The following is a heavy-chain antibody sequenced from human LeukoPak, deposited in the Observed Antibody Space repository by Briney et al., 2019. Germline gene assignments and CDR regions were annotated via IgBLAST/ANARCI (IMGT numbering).Heavy chain of an antibody. CDR2: IIPILGIA. CDR3: ARVAYYGSGSYYKPPYYYYYYMDV. V-gene: IGHV1-69*02. CDR1: GGTFSSYT. Sequence: SVKVSCKASGGTFSSYTISCVRQAPGQGLEWMGRIIPILGIANYAQKFKGRVTITEDKSKSTAYMELSSLRSEDTAVYYCARVAYYGSGSYYKPPYYYYYYMDVWGKGTTVTVSS. D-gene: IGHD3-10*01. J-gene: IGHJ6*03.